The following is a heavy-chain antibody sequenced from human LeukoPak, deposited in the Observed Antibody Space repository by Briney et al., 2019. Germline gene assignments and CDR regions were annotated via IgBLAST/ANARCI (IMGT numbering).Heavy chain of an antibody. V-gene: IGHV3-23*01. CDR3: ARGGVTTMTLRDLWLDY. Sequence: PGGSLRLSCAASGFTFSTYAMSWVRQAPGKGLDWVSTISDGGTDTHYAGSVKGRFTISRDNSNNTLYLQMNSLRAEDTAVYYCARGGVTTMTLRDLWLDYWGQGTLVTVSS. CDR2: ISDGGTDT. J-gene: IGHJ4*02. CDR1: GFTFSTYA. D-gene: IGHD4-17*01.